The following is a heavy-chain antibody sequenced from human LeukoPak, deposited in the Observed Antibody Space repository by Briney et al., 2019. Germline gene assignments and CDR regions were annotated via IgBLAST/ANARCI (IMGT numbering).Heavy chain of an antibody. Sequence: GGSLRLSCVVSGFTFSDHFLDWVRQAPGKGPEWVGRSRNKAKSYTTEYAASVKGRFTISRDDSKNSLYLQTNSLKTEDTAVYYCVRVGSVAGSDYLDYWGQGTLVTVSS. CDR1: GFTFSDHF. V-gene: IGHV3-72*01. CDR3: VRVGSVAGSDYLDY. J-gene: IGHJ4*02. D-gene: IGHD6-19*01. CDR2: SRNKAKSYTT.